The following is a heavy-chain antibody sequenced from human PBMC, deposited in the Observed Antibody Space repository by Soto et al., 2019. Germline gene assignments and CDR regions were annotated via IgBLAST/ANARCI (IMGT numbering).Heavy chain of an antibody. J-gene: IGHJ3*02. Sequence: SETLSLTCTVSGGSISSSSYYWGWIRQPPGKGLEWIGSIYYSGSTYYNPSLKSRVTISVDTSKNQFSLKLSSVTAADTAVYYCARHDGGVAATRYDAFDIWGQGTMVTVSS. V-gene: IGHV4-39*01. CDR3: ARHDGGVAATRYDAFDI. CDR1: GGSISSSSYY. CDR2: IYYSGST. D-gene: IGHD2-15*01.